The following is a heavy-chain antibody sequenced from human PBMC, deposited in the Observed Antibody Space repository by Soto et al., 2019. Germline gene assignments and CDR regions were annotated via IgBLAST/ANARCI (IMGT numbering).Heavy chain of an antibody. D-gene: IGHD3-10*01. J-gene: IGHJ6*02. Sequence: PWETLSLTCAVSGYSISSGYYWGWIRQPPGKGLEWIGSVYHSGSTYYNPSLKSRVTISVDTSKNQFSLRLSSVTAADTAVFYCARDYGSGTYYRGDYYYYAMDVWGQGTTVTVSS. CDR3: ARDYGSGTYYRGDYYYYAMDV. CDR1: GYSISSGYY. CDR2: VYHSGST. V-gene: IGHV4-38-2*02.